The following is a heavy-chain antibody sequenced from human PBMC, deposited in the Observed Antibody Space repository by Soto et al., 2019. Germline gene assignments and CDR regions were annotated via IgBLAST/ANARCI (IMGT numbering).Heavy chain of an antibody. J-gene: IGHJ4*02. CDR2: INHSGST. Sequence: LSLTCAVYGGSFSGYYWTWIRQPPGKGLEWIGEINHSGSTYYNPSLKSRLTISVDTSKNQFSLKLNSVTAADTAVYYCARGPNPLVVVTAMRPFDYWGQGTLVTVSS. V-gene: IGHV4-34*01. D-gene: IGHD2-15*01. CDR3: ARGPNPLVVVTAMRPFDY. CDR1: GGSFSGYY.